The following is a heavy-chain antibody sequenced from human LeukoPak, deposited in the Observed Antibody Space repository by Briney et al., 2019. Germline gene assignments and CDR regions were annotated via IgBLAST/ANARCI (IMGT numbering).Heavy chain of an antibody. CDR1: GGSISSYY. CDR2: IYYSGST. D-gene: IGHD6-13*01. V-gene: IGHV4-59*08. J-gene: IGHJ4*02. CDR3: ARRAAAGTWDY. Sequence: SETLSLTCTVSGGSISSYYWSWIRQPPGKGLEWIGSIYYSGSTYYNPSLKSRVTISVDTSKNQFSLKLSSVTAADTAVYYCARRAAAGTWDYWGQGTLVTVSS.